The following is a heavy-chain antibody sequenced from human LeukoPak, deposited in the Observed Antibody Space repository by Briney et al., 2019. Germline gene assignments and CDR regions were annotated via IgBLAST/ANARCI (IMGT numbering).Heavy chain of an antibody. Sequence: SETLSLTCAVYGGSFSGYYWSWIRQPPGKGLEWIGEINHSGSTNYNPSLKSRVTISVDTSKNQFSLKLSSVTAADTAVYYCARGLLRCFRVGRAFDIWGQGTMVTVSS. CDR2: INHSGST. V-gene: IGHV4-34*01. D-gene: IGHD3-16*01. J-gene: IGHJ3*02. CDR3: ARGLLRCFRVGRAFDI. CDR1: GGSFSGYY.